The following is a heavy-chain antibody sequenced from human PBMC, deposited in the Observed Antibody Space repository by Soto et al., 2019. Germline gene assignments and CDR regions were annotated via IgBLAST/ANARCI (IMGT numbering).Heavy chain of an antibody. J-gene: IGHJ5*02. Sequence: PGGSLRLSCSASGFTLEDFAMHWVRRVPGKGLEWVAGNRWNGEAVGYAASVKGRCTSSRDNAKKLLFLQMNSLRVDDTALYYCVKDGEAASPGWFDTWGQGT. CDR1: GFTLEDFA. CDR2: NRWNGEAV. D-gene: IGHD6-13*01. CDR3: VKDGEAASPGWFDT. V-gene: IGHV3-9*01.